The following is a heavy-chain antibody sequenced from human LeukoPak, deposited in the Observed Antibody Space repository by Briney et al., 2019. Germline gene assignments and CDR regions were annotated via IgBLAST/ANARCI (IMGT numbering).Heavy chain of an antibody. CDR3: ARGGPPRYYYDSSGYYGFDY. CDR1: GGSFSTYY. CDR2: IYYSGST. Sequence: SETLSLTCAIYGGSFSTYYWSWIRQHPGKGLEWIGCIYYSGSTYYNPSLKSRVTISVDTSKNQFSLKLSSVTAADTAVYSCARGGPPRYYYDSSGYYGFDYWGQGTLVTVSS. V-gene: IGHV4-31*11. D-gene: IGHD3-22*01. J-gene: IGHJ4*02.